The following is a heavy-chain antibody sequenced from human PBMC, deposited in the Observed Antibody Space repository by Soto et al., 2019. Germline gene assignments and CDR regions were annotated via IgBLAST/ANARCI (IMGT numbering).Heavy chain of an antibody. CDR3: ARGVSAGVDY. D-gene: IGHD1-26*01. V-gene: IGHV1-8*01. CDR1: GYSFTSLN. CDR2: MQPSTGRT. J-gene: IGHJ4*02. Sequence: ASVKVSCKASGYSFTSLNINWVRQTAGQGLEWMGWMQPSTGRTGYAQKFQGRVTMTRDTSINTAYMELTTLTSDDTAFYYCARGVSAGVDYWGQGTLVTVSS.